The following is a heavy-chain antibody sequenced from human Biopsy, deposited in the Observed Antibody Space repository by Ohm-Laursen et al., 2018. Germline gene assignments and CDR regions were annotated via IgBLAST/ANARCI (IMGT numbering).Heavy chain of an antibody. Sequence: SLRLSCSASGFTFSSYAMTWFRQAPGKGLEWVSTISGNSDIIYYTDSVKGRFTISRDNSKNTLYLQMNSLRADDTAVYYCALAAAQTVTHFDYWGQGTLVTVSS. CDR1: GFTFSSYA. CDR2: ISGNSDII. V-gene: IGHV3-23*01. CDR3: ALAAAQTVTHFDY. D-gene: IGHD4-17*01. J-gene: IGHJ4*02.